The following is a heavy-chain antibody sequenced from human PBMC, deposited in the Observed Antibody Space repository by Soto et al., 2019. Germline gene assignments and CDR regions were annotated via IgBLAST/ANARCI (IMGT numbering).Heavy chain of an antibody. CDR3: ARAWGLGYSSSSLWFDP. CDR2: IIPIFGTA. D-gene: IGHD6-6*01. V-gene: IGHV1-69*01. J-gene: IGHJ5*02. CDR1: GGTFSSYA. Sequence: QVQLVQSGAEVKKPGSSVKVSCKASGGTFSSYAISWVRQAPGEGLEWMGGIIPIFGTANYAQKFQGRVTITADESTSTAYMELSSLRSEDTAGYYCARAWGLGYSSSSLWFDPWGQGTLVTVSS.